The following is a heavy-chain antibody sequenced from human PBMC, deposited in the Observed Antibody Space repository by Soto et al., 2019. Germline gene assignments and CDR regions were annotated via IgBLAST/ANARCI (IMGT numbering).Heavy chain of an antibody. CDR1: GGSFSGYY. Sequence: PSETLSLTCAVYGGSFSGYYWSWIRQPPGKGLEWIGEFNHSGSTNYNPSLKSRVTISVDTSKNQFSLKLSSVTAADTAVYYCARGFVVVPAAKIYFDYWGQGTLVTVSS. V-gene: IGHV4-34*01. CDR2: FNHSGST. CDR3: ARGFVVVPAAKIYFDY. J-gene: IGHJ4*02. D-gene: IGHD2-2*01.